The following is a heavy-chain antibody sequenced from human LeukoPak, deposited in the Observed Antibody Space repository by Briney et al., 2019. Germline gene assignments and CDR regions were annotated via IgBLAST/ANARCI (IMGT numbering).Heavy chain of an antibody. V-gene: IGHV3-74*01. CDR2: IASDGST. J-gene: IGHJ4*02. Sequence: GGSLRLSCAASGFTFSSYWMHWVRQAPGKGLVWVSRIASDGSTVYADCVKGRFTISRDNAKDTVYLQMNSLRVEDTAVYYCIGSGGWPGYWGQGTLVTVSS. D-gene: IGHD1-26*01. CDR1: GFTFSSYW. CDR3: IGSGGWPGY.